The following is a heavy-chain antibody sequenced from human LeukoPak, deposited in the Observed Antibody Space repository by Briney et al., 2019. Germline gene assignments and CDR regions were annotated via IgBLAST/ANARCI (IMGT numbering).Heavy chain of an antibody. CDR2: IYYSGST. CDR3: ARGRIAARPYYYYYMDV. D-gene: IGHD6-6*01. CDR1: GGSISSYY. Sequence: PSETLSLTCTVSGGSISSYYWSWIRQPPGKGLEWTGYIYYSGSTNYNPSLKSRVTISVDTSKNQFSLKLSSVTAADTAVYYCARGRIAARPYYYYYMDVWGKGTTVTVSS. J-gene: IGHJ6*03. V-gene: IGHV4-59*01.